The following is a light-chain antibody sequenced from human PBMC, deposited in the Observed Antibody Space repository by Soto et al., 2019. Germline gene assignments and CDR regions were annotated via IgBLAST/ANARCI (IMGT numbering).Light chain of an antibody. Sequence: QSALTQPASVSGSPGQSINISCSGTSSDVGSYNVVSWYQQHPGKAPKLMIYEVSKRPSGVSNRFSGSKSGNTASLTISGLQAEDEADYYCCSYVGNGTLVFGGGTKLTVL. CDR1: SSDVGSYNV. J-gene: IGLJ3*02. CDR3: CSYVGNGTLV. V-gene: IGLV2-23*02. CDR2: EVS.